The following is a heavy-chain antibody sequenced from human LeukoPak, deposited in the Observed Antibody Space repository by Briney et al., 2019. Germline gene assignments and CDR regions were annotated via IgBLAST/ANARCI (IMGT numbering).Heavy chain of an antibody. D-gene: IGHD1-26*01. V-gene: IGHV1-2*02. CDR3: ARGGVVGATDLGY. CDR2: INPNSGGT. Sequence: ASVKDSCKASGYTLTGYYMHWVRQAPRQGLEWMGWINPNSGGTKYEQKVQGRVNMTRDTSISTAYMELSRLRSDDTAVYYCARGGVVGATDLGYWGQGTLVTVSS. J-gene: IGHJ4*02. CDR1: GYTLTGYY.